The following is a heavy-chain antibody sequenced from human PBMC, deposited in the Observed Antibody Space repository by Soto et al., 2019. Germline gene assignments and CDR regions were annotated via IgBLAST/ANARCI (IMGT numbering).Heavy chain of an antibody. CDR3: ARGRKRYYGSGSSYYYGMDV. Sequence: SETLSLTCAVYGGSFSCYYWSWIRQPPGKGLEWIGEINHSGSTNYNPSLKSRVTISVDTSKNQFSLKLSSVTAADTAVYYCARGRKRYYGSGSSYYYGMDVWGQGTTVTVSS. V-gene: IGHV4-34*01. J-gene: IGHJ6*02. D-gene: IGHD3-10*01. CDR1: GGSFSCYY. CDR2: INHSGST.